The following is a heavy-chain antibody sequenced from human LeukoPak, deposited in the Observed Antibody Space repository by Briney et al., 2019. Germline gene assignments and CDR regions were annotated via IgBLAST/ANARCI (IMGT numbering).Heavy chain of an antibody. D-gene: IGHD3-3*01. Sequence: KPSETLSLTCAVSGYSISSGYYWGWIRQPPGKGLEWIGSIYHSGSTYYNPPLKSRVTISVDTSKNQFSLKLSSVTAADTAVYYCARGRDYDFWSGYYNRKNNWFDPWGQGTLVTVSS. CDR1: GYSISSGYY. J-gene: IGHJ5*02. CDR2: IYHSGST. V-gene: IGHV4-38-2*01. CDR3: ARGRDYDFWSGYYNRKNNWFDP.